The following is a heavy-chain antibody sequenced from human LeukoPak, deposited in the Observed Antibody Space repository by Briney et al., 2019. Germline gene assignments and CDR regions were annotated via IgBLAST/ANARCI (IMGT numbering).Heavy chain of an antibody. D-gene: IGHD2-2*01. Sequence: GGSLRLSCAASGFTFDTYAMSWVRQAPGKGLEWVSTLSGLGDDPYYADSVKGRFTTSRDNSKNTLYLHINSLRVEDTAVYYCARAVIPSTSRHFDYWGQGTQVTVSS. CDR3: ARAVIPSTSRHFDY. CDR1: GFTFDTYA. V-gene: IGHV3-23*01. J-gene: IGHJ4*02. CDR2: LSGLGDDP.